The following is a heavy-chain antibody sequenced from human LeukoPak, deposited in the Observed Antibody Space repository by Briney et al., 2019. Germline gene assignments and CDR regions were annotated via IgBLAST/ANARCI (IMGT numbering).Heavy chain of an antibody. V-gene: IGHV3-30*01. Sequence: AGGSLRLSCAASGFTFSSYAMHWVRQAPGKGLEWVAVISYDGSNKYYADSVKGRFTISRDNSKNTLYLQMNSLRAEDTAVYYCAGDSLGSYWRYFDYWGQGTLVTVSS. CDR1: GFTFSSYA. CDR3: AGDSLGSYWRYFDY. CDR2: ISYDGSNK. J-gene: IGHJ4*02. D-gene: IGHD1-26*01.